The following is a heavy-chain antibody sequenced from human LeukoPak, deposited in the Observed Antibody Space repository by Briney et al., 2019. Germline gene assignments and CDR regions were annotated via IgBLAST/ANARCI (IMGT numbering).Heavy chain of an antibody. CDR2: INWNGDDT. J-gene: IGHJ4*02. CDR3: AKGYCSGGSCYFDY. CDR1: GFPFNDYA. V-gene: IGHV3-9*03. D-gene: IGHD2-15*01. Sequence: PGGSLRLSCAASGFPFNDYAMHWVRQAPGKGLEWVSGINWNGDDTGYGDSVKGRFTISRDNAKNSLYLQMNSLRAEDMALYYCAKGYCSGGSCYFDYWGQGTLVTVSS.